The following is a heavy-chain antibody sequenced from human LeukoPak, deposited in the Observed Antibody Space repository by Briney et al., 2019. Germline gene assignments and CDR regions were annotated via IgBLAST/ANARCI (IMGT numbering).Heavy chain of an antibody. V-gene: IGHV3-30-3*01. CDR2: ISYDGSNK. J-gene: IGHJ4*02. Sequence: PGGSLRLSCAASGFTFSSYAMPWVRHAPGKGLEWVAVISYDGSNKYYADSVKGRFTISRDNSKNTLYLQMNSLRAGDTAVYYCAREDYGDYVGYFDYWGQGTLVTVSS. D-gene: IGHD4-17*01. CDR3: AREDYGDYVGYFDY. CDR1: GFTFSSYA.